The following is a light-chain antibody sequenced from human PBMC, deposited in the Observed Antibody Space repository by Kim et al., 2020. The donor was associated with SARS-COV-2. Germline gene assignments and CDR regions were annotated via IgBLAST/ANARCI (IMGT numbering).Light chain of an antibody. V-gene: IGKV1-16*02. CDR1: HDISQY. CDR2: SAS. Sequence: ASVVDRVTITCRTSHDISQYLAWFQQTPGKAPKPLIYSASKLHSGVPSNFSGSGSGTDLTLTISGLQPEHYATYYCQQYKDYPLTFGGGTKVDIK. CDR3: QQYKDYPLT. J-gene: IGKJ4*01.